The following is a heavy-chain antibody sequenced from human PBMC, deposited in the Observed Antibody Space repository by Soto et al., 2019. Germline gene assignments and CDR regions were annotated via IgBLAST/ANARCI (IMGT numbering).Heavy chain of an antibody. CDR2: ISSAVNT. CDR1: GFTFSNYA. D-gene: IGHD6-6*01. CDR3: AKQARAGTSSPYYFDY. Sequence: GGSLRLSCAGSGFTFSNYAMSWVRQAPGKGLEWVSAISSAVNTYYADSVKGRFTISRDNSKNTLSLQMNSLRAEDTAVYYCAKQARAGTSSPYYFDYWGQGTLVTVSS. V-gene: IGHV3-23*01. J-gene: IGHJ4*02.